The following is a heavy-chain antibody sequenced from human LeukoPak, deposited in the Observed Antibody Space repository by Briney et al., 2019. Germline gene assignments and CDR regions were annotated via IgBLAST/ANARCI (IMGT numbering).Heavy chain of an antibody. Sequence: SETLSLTCAVYGVSFSGYYWSWIRQPPGKGLEWIGEINHSGSTNYNPSLKSRVTISVDTSENQFSLKLSSVTAADTAVYYCARVPILGYCSSTSCRPKYFDYWGQGTLVTVS. D-gene: IGHD2-2*01. CDR1: GVSFSGYY. CDR3: ARVPILGYCSSTSCRPKYFDY. J-gene: IGHJ4*02. CDR2: INHSGST. V-gene: IGHV4-34*01.